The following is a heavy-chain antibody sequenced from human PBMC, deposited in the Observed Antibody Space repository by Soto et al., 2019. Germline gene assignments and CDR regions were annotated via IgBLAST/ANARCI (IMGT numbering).Heavy chain of an antibody. D-gene: IGHD3-22*01. CDR2: ISAYNGNT. CDR3: ARDGLAEGYSAGFDP. CDR1: GYNFNSYG. V-gene: IGHV1-18*04. Sequence: QVQLVQSGAEVKKPGASVKVSCKASGYNFNSYGISWVRQAPGQGFEWMGWISAYNGNTNYAQKLQGRVIMTTDTSTSTAYMELRSLRSDDTAVYYCARDGLAEGYSAGFDPWGQGTLVTVSS. J-gene: IGHJ5*02.